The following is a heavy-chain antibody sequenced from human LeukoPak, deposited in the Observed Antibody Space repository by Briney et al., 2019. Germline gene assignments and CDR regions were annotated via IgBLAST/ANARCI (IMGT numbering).Heavy chain of an antibody. J-gene: IGHJ4*02. D-gene: IGHD6-19*01. V-gene: IGHV3-7*04. CDR2: INQDGSDK. CDR3: ARDLSAVDGTNY. CDR1: GFTLSSYW. Sequence: PGGSLRLSCAASGFTLSSYWMSWVRQAPGKGLEWVAAINQDGSDKYYVGSVKGRFTISRDNPKNSLYLRMNSLTADDTAVYYCARDLSAVDGTNYWGQGTLVTVSS.